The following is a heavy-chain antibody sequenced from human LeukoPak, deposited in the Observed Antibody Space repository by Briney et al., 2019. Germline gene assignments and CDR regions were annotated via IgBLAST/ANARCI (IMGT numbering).Heavy chain of an antibody. J-gene: IGHJ4*02. Sequence: GGSLRLSCAASGITFSNPWMSWVRQAPGQGLEWVGRIKSKTDGETTDYAAPVTDRFTISRDDSKNTLYLQMNSLKVEDTAVYYCTTNDHFDYWGQGALVTVSS. CDR3: TTNDHFDY. CDR2: IKSKTDGETT. D-gene: IGHD1-1*01. V-gene: IGHV3-15*05. CDR1: GITFSNPW.